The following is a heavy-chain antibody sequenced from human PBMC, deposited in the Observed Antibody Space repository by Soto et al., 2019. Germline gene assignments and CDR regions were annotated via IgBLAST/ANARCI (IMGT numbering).Heavy chain of an antibody. CDR2: IYYSGST. CDR1: GGSVSSGSYY. CDR3: AGRDDYNFAEYFQH. J-gene: IGHJ1*01. D-gene: IGHD4-4*01. Sequence: SEILSLTCTVSGGSVSSGSYYWSWIRQPPGKGLEWIGYIYYSGSTNYNPSLKSRVTISVDTSKNQFSLKLSSVTAADTAVYYCAGRDDYNFAEYFQHWGQGTLVTVSS. V-gene: IGHV4-61*01.